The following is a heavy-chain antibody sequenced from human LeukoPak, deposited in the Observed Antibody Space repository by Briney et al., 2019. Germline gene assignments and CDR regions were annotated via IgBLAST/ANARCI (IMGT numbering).Heavy chain of an antibody. Sequence: PGGSLRLSCAVSEFDFSTHAMTWVRQAPGKGLEWVSAISISGTKTYYADSVKGRFTISRDNSKNTLYLQMYSLRAEDTAVYYCANEIRPNDYWGQGTLVTVSS. CDR1: EFDFSTHA. J-gene: IGHJ4*02. D-gene: IGHD4-17*01. CDR3: ANEIRPNDY. V-gene: IGHV3-23*01. CDR2: ISISGTKT.